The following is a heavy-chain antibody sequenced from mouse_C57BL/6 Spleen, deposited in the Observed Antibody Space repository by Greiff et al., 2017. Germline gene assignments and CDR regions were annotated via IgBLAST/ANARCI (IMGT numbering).Heavy chain of an antibody. CDR3: ERSVLPLGAY. Sequence: QVQLQQSGAELARPGASVKLSCKASGYTFTSYGISWVKQRTGQGLEWIGEIYPRGGNTYYNEKFKGKATLTADKSSSTAYMELRSLTSEDSAVYFCERSVLPLGAYWGQGTLVTVSA. V-gene: IGHV1-81*01. CDR1: GYTFTSYG. J-gene: IGHJ3*01. CDR2: IYPRGGNT. D-gene: IGHD2-10*01.